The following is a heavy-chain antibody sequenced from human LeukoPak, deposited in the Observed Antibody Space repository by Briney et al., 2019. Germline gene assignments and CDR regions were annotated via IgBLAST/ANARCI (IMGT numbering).Heavy chain of an antibody. CDR2: ISSSGSTI. D-gene: IGHD6-13*01. Sequence: PGGSLRLSCAASGFTFSDYYMSWIRQAPGKGLEWVSYISSSGSTIYYAESVKGRFTISRDNAKNSLYLQMNSLRAEDTAVYYCARDVVAAAGDYYYYYGMDVWGQGTTVTVSS. CDR1: GFTFSDYY. V-gene: IGHV3-11*01. J-gene: IGHJ6*02. CDR3: ARDVVAAAGDYYYYYGMDV.